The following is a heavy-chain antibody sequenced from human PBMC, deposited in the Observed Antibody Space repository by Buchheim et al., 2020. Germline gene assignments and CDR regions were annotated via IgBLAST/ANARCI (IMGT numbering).Heavy chain of an antibody. CDR1: GFTFSDYY. J-gene: IGHJ4*02. V-gene: IGHV3-11*06. CDR2: ISSSSSFYT. CDR3: ARVKGSYAFDY. Sequence: QVQLVESGGGLVKPGGSLRLSCAASGFTFSDYYMIWMRQAPGKGLEWVSYISSSSSFYTKYVDSVKGRFTMSRDNAKNSLYLQMNSLRAEDTAVYYCARVKGSYAFDYWGQGTL.